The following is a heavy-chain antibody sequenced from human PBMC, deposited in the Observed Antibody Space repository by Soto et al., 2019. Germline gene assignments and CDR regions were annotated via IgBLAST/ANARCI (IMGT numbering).Heavy chain of an antibody. J-gene: IGHJ4*02. Sequence: GASVKVSCKASGGTFSSYAISWVRQAPGQGLEWMGGIIPIFGTANYAQKFQGRVTITADESTSTAYMELSSLRSEDTAVYYCARGVPQMATTSHFDYWGQGTLVTV. CDR3: ARGVPQMATTSHFDY. CDR1: GGTFSSYA. D-gene: IGHD5-12*01. V-gene: IGHV1-69*13. CDR2: IIPIFGTA.